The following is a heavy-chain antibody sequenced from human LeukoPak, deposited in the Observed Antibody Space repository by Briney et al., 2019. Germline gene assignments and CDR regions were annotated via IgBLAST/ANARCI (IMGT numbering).Heavy chain of an antibody. Sequence: SETLSLTCTVSGGSISSYYWSWIRQPPGKGLEWIGYTYYSGSTNYNPSLKSRATISVDTSKNQFSLKLSSVTAADTAVYYCARVRCSGGSCPHYYYYGMDVWGQGTTVTVSS. J-gene: IGHJ6*02. V-gene: IGHV4-59*01. CDR3: ARVRCSGGSCPHYYYYGMDV. CDR1: GGSISSYY. D-gene: IGHD2-15*01. CDR2: TYYSGST.